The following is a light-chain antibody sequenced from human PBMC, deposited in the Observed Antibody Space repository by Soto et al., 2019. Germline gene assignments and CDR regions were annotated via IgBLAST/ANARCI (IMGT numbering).Light chain of an antibody. V-gene: IGLV2-8*01. CDR3: TSYGGDNDYV. CDR1: SSDVGGYNY. J-gene: IGLJ1*01. CDR2: EVS. Sequence: QSVLTQPPSASGSPGQSVTISCTGTSSDVGGYNYVSWYQQHPGKAPKLMIYEVSKRPSGVPDRFSGSKSGNTASLTVSGLQDEDEADYYCTSYGGDNDYVFGTGTKLTVL.